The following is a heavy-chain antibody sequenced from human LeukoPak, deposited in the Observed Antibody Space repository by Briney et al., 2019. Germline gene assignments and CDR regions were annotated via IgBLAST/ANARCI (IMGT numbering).Heavy chain of an antibody. D-gene: IGHD2-2*01. J-gene: IGHJ3*02. Sequence: GGSLRLSCAASGFTLRSFGVHWVRQAPGKGLEWLAIIWYDGSTKYYADSARGRFSISRDISENTVYLQMNSLRAEDTAVYYCAKDIVVVPAVDGAFDIWGQGTMVTVSS. CDR2: IWYDGSTK. CDR1: GFTLRSFG. V-gene: IGHV3-33*06. CDR3: AKDIVVVPAVDGAFDI.